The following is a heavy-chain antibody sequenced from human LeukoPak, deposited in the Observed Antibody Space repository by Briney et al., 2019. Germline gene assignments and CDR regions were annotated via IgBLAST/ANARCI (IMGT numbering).Heavy chain of an antibody. CDR3: AREMATIPPDY. CDR1: GGSISSYY. D-gene: IGHD5-12*01. V-gene: IGHV4-59*01. J-gene: IGHJ4*02. Sequence: SETLSLTCTVSGGSISSYYWSWIRQPPGKGLEWIGYIYYSGSTNYNPSLKSRVTISVDTSKNQFSLKLSSVTAADTAVYYCAREMATIPPDYWGQGTLVTVSS. CDR2: IYYSGST.